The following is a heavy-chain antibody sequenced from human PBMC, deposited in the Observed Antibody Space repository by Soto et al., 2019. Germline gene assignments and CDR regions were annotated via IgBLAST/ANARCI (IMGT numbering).Heavy chain of an antibody. D-gene: IGHD2-21*02. CDR3: ARDRHDCLDY. Sequence: PGGSLRLSCAASGFTFSSYAMHWVRQAPGKGLEWVAVISYDGSNKYYADSVKGRFTISRDNSKNTLYLQMNSLRAEDTAVYYCARDRHDCLDYWGQGTLVTVSS. V-gene: IGHV3-30-3*01. CDR2: ISYDGSNK. CDR1: GFTFSSYA. J-gene: IGHJ4*02.